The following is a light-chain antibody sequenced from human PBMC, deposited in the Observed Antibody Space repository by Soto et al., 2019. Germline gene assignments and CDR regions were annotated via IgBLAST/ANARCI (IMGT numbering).Light chain of an antibody. J-gene: IGLJ2*01. CDR1: SSDVGGYNY. CDR3: SSYGGSNNLV. Sequence: QPVLTQPPSASGSPGQSVTISCTGTSSDVGGYNYVSWYQQHPGRAPKLIIYEVSERPSGVPDRFSGSKSGNTASLTVSGLQAEDEADYYCSSYGGSNNLVFGGGTKLTVL. V-gene: IGLV2-8*01. CDR2: EVS.